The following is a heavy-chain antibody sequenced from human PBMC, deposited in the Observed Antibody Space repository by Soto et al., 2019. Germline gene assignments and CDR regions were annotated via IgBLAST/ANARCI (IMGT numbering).Heavy chain of an antibody. CDR3: ASRSSGWCFDY. V-gene: IGHV3-23*01. Sequence: EVQLLESGGGLVQPGGSLRLSCAASGFTFSSYAMNWVRQGPGKGLEWVSVISGSGGSTYYADSVKGRFTISRDNSKNTLYLQMTSLRAEDTAVYYCASRSSGWCFDYWGQGALVTVSS. CDR2: ISGSGGST. CDR1: GFTFSSYA. J-gene: IGHJ4*02. D-gene: IGHD6-19*01.